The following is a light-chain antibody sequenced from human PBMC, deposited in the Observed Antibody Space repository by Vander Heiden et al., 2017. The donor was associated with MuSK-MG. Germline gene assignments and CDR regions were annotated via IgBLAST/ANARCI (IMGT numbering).Light chain of an antibody. V-gene: IGKV1-39*01. CDR3: QQSYSTPYT. Sequence: DIQMTQSPSSLSASVGDRVTITCRASQSISSYLNWYQQKPGKAPKLLIYAASSLQSGVPSRFSGSGSGTDFTFTISSLQPEDSATYYCQQSYSTPYTFGQGTKLEIK. CDR2: AAS. CDR1: QSISSY. J-gene: IGKJ2*01.